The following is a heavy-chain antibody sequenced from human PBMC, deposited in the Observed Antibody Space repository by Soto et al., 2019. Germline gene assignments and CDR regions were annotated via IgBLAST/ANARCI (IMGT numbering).Heavy chain of an antibody. J-gene: IGHJ1*01. CDR1: GGTFSSFG. V-gene: IGHV1-69*13. D-gene: IGHD5-12*01. CDR3: AREASGYDF. Sequence: VASGKVSCKASGGTFSSFGISWVRQAPGQGLEWMGGIIPVFGRPNYAQRFRGRLTITADESTDTSYMELIDLTSEDTAVYYCAREASGYDFWGQGTQVTVSS. CDR2: IIPVFGRP.